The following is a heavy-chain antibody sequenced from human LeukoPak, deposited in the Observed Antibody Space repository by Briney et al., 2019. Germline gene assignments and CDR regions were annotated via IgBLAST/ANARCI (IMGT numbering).Heavy chain of an antibody. J-gene: IGHJ4*02. V-gene: IGHV1-2*02. CDR2: INPNSGGT. D-gene: IGHD6-19*01. CDR1: RYTFTGYY. CDR3: ARDPLPGGRMTAVSSYFDY. Sequence: GSVKASCKASRYTFTGYYMHGVRQAPGQGLEWMGWINPNSGGTNHAQKFRGRATMNRDSPISTAYMELDRLRLCDRAGYACARDPLPGGRMTAVSSYFDYWGQGTLVTVSS.